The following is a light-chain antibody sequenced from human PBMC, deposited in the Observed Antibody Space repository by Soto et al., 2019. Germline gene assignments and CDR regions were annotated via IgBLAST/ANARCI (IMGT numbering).Light chain of an antibody. CDR2: DAS. J-gene: IGKJ2*01. CDR1: QDISNY. Sequence: DIQMTQSPSSLSASVGDRVTITCQASQDISNYLNWYQQKPGKAPKLLIYDASNLETGFPSRFSGSGSGTDFTFTISSLQPEDISRYYCQQYDNLPMYTFGQGTKLEIK. CDR3: QQYDNLPMYT. V-gene: IGKV1-33*01.